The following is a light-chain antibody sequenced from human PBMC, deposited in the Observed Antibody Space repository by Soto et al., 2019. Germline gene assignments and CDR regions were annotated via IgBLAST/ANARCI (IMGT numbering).Light chain of an antibody. J-gene: IGKJ4*01. Sequence: DIQMTQSPSSLSASVGDRVTITCRASQDINIWLAWYRQKPGEAPQYLVYSASILQSGVPSRFTASRSGTDFTLTISGLLPEDFASYYCQQYKTYPFTFGGGTKVEIK. CDR3: QQYKTYPFT. CDR2: SAS. CDR1: QDINIW. V-gene: IGKV1D-16*01.